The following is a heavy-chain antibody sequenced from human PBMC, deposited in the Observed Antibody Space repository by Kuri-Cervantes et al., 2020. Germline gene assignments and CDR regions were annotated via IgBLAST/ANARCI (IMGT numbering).Heavy chain of an antibody. D-gene: IGHD3-10*01. CDR3: AKAGLSGSGTWYYFDY. Sequence: SLKISCAASGFTFSSYAMSWVRQAPGKGLEWVSGISWNSGTIGYAGSVKGRFTISRDNAKNSLFLQMNSLRTEDTALYYCAKAGLSGSGTWYYFDYWGQGTLVTVSS. J-gene: IGHJ4*02. CDR1: GFTFSSYA. CDR2: ISWNSGTI. V-gene: IGHV3-9*01.